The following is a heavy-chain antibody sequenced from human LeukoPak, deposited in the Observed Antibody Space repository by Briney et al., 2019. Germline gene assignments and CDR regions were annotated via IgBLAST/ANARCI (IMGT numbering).Heavy chain of an antibody. V-gene: IGHV1-69*04. CDR1: GGTFSSYA. D-gene: IGHD6-6*01. J-gene: IGHJ6*02. CDR3: AAQNSSSSYYYYGMDV. Sequence: SVKVSCKASGGTFSSYAISWVRQAPGQGLEWMGRIIPIFGIANYAQKFQGRVTITADKSTSTAYMELSSLRSEDTAVNYCAAQNSSSSYYYYGMDVWGQGTTVTVSS. CDR2: IIPIFGIA.